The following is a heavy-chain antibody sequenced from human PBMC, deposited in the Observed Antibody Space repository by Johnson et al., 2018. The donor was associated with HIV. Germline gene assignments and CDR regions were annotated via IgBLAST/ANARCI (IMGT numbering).Heavy chain of an antibody. J-gene: IGHJ3*02. CDR3: ARDLLSRAFDI. V-gene: IGHV3-52*01. CDR2: IKCDGREK. CDR1: GFTFSSSW. Sequence: VQLVESGGGVVQPGWSLRLSCAASGFTFSSSWMHWVCQAPEKGLEWVADIKCDGREKYYVDSVKGRLTISRDNAKNTLYLQMNSLRAEDTAVYYCARDLLSRAFDIWGQGTMVTVSS.